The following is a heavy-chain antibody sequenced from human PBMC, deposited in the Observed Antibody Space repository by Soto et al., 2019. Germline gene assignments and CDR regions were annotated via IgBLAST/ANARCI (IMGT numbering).Heavy chain of an antibody. Sequence: TSETLSLTCAVYGGSFSGYYWSWIRQPPGKGLEWIGEINHSGSTNYNPSLKSRVTISVDTSKNQFSLKLSSVTAADTAVYYCARRGSGSYSDYWGQGTLVTVSS. CDR3: ARRGSGSYSDY. CDR1: GGSFSGYY. CDR2: INHSGST. V-gene: IGHV4-34*01. D-gene: IGHD3-10*01. J-gene: IGHJ4*02.